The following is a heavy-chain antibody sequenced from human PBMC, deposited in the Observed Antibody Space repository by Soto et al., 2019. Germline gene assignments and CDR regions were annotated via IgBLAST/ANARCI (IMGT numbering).Heavy chain of an antibody. Sequence: ETLSLTCTVSGGSISSSSYYWGWIRQPPGKGLEWIGSIYYSGSTYYNPSLKSRVTISVDTSKNQFSLKLSSVTAADTAVYYCARHEGIAAAGLNWFDPWGQGTLVTVSS. CDR2: IYYSGST. J-gene: IGHJ5*02. CDR1: GGSISSSSYY. CDR3: ARHEGIAAAGLNWFDP. D-gene: IGHD6-13*01. V-gene: IGHV4-39*01.